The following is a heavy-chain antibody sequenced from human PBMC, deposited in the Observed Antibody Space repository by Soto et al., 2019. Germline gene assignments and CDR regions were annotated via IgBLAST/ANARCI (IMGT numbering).Heavy chain of an antibody. J-gene: IGHJ6*02. CDR1: GFTFSSYS. CDR3: ARGLGAVAGDYGRDV. D-gene: IGHD6-19*01. V-gene: IGHV3-21*01. Sequence: EVQLVESGGGLVKPGGSLRLSCAASGFTFSSYSMNWVRQAPGKGLEWVSSISSSSSYIYYADSVKGRFTISRDNAKNSLYLQMNSLRAEDTAVYYCARGLGAVAGDYGRDVWGQGTTVTGSS. CDR2: ISSSSSYI.